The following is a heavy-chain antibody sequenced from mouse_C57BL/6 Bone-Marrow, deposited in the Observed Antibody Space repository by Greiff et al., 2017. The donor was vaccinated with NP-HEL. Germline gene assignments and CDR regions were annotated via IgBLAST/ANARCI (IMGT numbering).Heavy chain of an antibody. Sequence: VQGVESGPGLVQPSQSLSITCTVSGFSLTSYGVHWVRQSPGKGLEWLGVIWRGGSTDYNAAFMSRLSITKDNSKSQVFFKMNSLQADDTAIYYCAKEDGYYDYFDYWGQGTTLTVSS. CDR2: IWRGGST. D-gene: IGHD2-3*01. V-gene: IGHV2-5*01. J-gene: IGHJ2*01. CDR1: GFSLTSYG. CDR3: AKEDGYYDYFDY.